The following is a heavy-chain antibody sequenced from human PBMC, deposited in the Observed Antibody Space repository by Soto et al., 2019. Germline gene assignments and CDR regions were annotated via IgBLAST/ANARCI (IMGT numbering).Heavy chain of an antibody. V-gene: IGHV1-69*06. Sequence: QVQLVQSGAEVKKPGSSVKVSCKASGGTFSSYAISWVRQAPGQGLEWMGGIIPIFGTANYAQKFQGRVTITADKCTSTAYMELSSLRSEDTAVYYCARGCGGDCPSANNWFDPWGQGTLVTVSS. CDR3: ARGCGGDCPSANNWFDP. CDR2: IIPIFGTA. J-gene: IGHJ5*02. D-gene: IGHD2-21*02. CDR1: GGTFSSYA.